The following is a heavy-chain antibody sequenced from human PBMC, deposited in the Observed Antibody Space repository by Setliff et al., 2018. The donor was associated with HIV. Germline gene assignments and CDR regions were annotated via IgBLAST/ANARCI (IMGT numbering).Heavy chain of an antibody. V-gene: IGHV4-59*08. J-gene: IGHJ4*02. Sequence: KTSETLSLTCRVSGGSISTYHWSWIRQPPGKGLEWIGYIYKSGSTNYSPSLKSRVTISPGTSKNQFSLKLTSVTADTAVYYCARLSDTAMASFDSWGQGILVTVSS. D-gene: IGHD5-18*01. CDR3: ARLSDTAMASFDS. CDR1: GGSISTYH. CDR2: IYKSGST.